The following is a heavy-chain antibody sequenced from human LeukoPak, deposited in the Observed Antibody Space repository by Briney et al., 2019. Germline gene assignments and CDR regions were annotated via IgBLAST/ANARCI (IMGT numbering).Heavy chain of an antibody. CDR2: IYYSGST. CDR1: GGSISSYY. V-gene: IGHV4-59*08. J-gene: IGHJ4*02. D-gene: IGHD4-23*01. Sequence: PSETLSLTCTVSGGSISSYYWSWIRQPPGKGLEWIGYIYYSGSTNYNPSLKSRVTISLDTSKNQFSLKLSSVTAADTAVYYCARRTGGYYFDSWGQGTLVTVSS. CDR3: ARRTGGYYFDS.